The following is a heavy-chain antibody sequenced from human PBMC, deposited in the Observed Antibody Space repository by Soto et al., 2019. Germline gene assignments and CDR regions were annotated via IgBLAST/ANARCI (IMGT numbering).Heavy chain of an antibody. D-gene: IGHD3-22*01. Sequence: EVQLVESGGDLVQPGGSRRLSCAASGFTFGSSGRTWFRQAPGKGLEWVATIKPDGSEKYYVDSVKGRFTISRDNAKNSLYLQMNSLRGDDTAVYYCARKDSYYDSSNAGWFDPWGQGTLVTVSS. CDR1: GFTFGSSG. CDR3: ARKDSYYDSSNAGWFDP. J-gene: IGHJ5*02. V-gene: IGHV3-7*05. CDR2: IKPDGSEK.